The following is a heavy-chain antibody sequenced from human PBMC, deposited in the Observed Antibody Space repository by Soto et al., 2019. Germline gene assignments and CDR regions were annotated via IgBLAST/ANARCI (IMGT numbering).Heavy chain of an antibody. Sequence: SETLSLTCAVSGGSISSGGYSWSWIRQPPGKGLEWIGYIYRSGSTYYNPSLKSRVTISVDRSRNQFSLKLSSVTAADTAVYFCATQSYSNYGAYYYYAMDVWGQGTRVTVSS. V-gene: IGHV4-30-2*01. D-gene: IGHD4-4*01. J-gene: IGHJ6*02. CDR3: ATQSYSNYGAYYYYAMDV. CDR1: GGSISSGGYS. CDR2: IYRSGST.